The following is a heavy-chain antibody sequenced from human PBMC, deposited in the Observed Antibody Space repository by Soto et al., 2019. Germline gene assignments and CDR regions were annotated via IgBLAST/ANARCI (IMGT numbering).Heavy chain of an antibody. J-gene: IGHJ6*02. CDR1: GYTFSDYF. D-gene: IGHD7-27*01. V-gene: IGHV1-2*02. Sequence: QVQLVQSGAEVKKSGASVKVSCKASGYTFSDYFIQWLRQAPGQGLEWVAWINPKTAATNYAKKFQDRVTLTSDTSFSSAYLDLTQLSPDDTAVYYCARINWGLDYDSGRDVWGQGTAVTVSS. CDR2: INPKTAAT. CDR3: ARINWGLDYDSGRDV.